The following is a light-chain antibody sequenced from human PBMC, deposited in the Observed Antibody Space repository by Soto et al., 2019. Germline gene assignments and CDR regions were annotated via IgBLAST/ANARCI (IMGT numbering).Light chain of an antibody. CDR1: SGHSSYI. J-gene: IGLJ2*01. V-gene: IGLV4-60*02. Sequence: QSMLTQSSSASASLGSSVKLTCTLSSGHSSYIIAWHQQQPGKAPRYLMKLEGTGSYNKGSGVPDRFSGSSSGADRYLTISNLQFEDEADYYCETWDRNTVVFGGGTKLTVL. CDR2: LEGTGSY. CDR3: ETWDRNTVV.